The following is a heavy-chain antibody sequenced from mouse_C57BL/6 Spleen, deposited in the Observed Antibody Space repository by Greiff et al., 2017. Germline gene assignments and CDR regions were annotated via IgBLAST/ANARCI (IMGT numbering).Heavy chain of an antibody. CDR3: TDIAKAY. CDR1: GYTFTDYE. V-gene: IGHV1-15*01. J-gene: IGHJ3*01. CDR2: IDPETGGT. Sequence: QVQLKESGAELVRPGASVTLSCKASGYTFTDYEMHWVKPTPVHGLEWIGAIDPETGGTAYNQKFKGQDILTADKSSSTAYMELRSLTSEDAAVYYSTDIAKAYWGQGALVTVSA.